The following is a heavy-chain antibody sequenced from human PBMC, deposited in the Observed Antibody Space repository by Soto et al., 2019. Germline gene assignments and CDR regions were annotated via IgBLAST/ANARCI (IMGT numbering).Heavy chain of an antibody. CDR2: IYYSGST. V-gene: IGHV4-39*01. D-gene: IGHD2-15*01. J-gene: IGHJ4*02. Sequence: QLQLQESGPGLVKPSETLSLTCTVSGGSISSSSYYWGWIRQPPGKGLEWIGIIYYSGSTYYNPSLTSRVTISVDTSKNQFSLKLSSVTAADTAVYYCARHTPAISISDHWGQGTLVTVSS. CDR1: GGSISSSSYY. CDR3: ARHTPAISISDH.